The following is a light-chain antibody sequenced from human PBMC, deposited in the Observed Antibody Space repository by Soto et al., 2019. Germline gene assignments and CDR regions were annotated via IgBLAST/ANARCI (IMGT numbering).Light chain of an antibody. CDR1: SSDVGGYDF. J-gene: IGLJ1*01. CDR2: DVS. CDR3: SSYTSSNSLV. Sequence: QSVLTQPASVSGSPGQSITISCTGTSSDVGGYDFVSWYQQHPGKAPKLMIYDVSNRPSGVSNRLSGSKSGNTASLTISGLQAEDEADYYCSSYTSSNSLVFGTGTKVTV. V-gene: IGLV2-14*03.